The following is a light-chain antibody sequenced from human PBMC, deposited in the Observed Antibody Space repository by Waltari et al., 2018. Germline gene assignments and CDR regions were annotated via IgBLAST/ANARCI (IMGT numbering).Light chain of an antibody. CDR1: QGISSY. CDR2: AAS. Sequence: AIRMTQSPSSFSASTGDRVTITCRASQGISSYLAWYQQKPGKAPKLLFYAASTLQSGVPSRFSGSGSGTDFTLTISCLQSEDFATYYCQQYYSYPRTFGQGTKLEIK. CDR3: QQYYSYPRT. J-gene: IGKJ2*01. V-gene: IGKV1-8*01.